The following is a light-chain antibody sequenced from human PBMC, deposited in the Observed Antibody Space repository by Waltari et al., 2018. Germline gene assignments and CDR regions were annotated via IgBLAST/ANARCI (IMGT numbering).Light chain of an antibody. V-gene: IGKV1-39*01. CDR2: AAS. Sequence: DIQMTQSPSSLSASVGDRVTITCRASQSISSYLNWYQQKPVKAPKLLIYAASSLQSGVPSRFSGSGYGTDFTLTISSLQPEDFATYYCQQSYSTPPTFGGGTKVEIK. CDR1: QSISSY. CDR3: QQSYSTPPT. J-gene: IGKJ4*01.